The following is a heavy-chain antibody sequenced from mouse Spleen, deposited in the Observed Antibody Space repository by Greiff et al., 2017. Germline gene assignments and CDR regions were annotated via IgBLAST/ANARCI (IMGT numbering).Heavy chain of an antibody. CDR1: GYTFTDYE. CDR3: TRVYDYDGGENAMDY. D-gene: IGHD2-4*01. J-gene: IGHJ4*01. V-gene: IGHV1-15*01. CDR2: IDPETGGT. Sequence: QVQLQQSGAELVRPGASVTLSCKASGYTFTDYEMHWVKQTPVHGLEWIGSIDPETGGTAYNQKFKGKAILTADKSSSTAYMELRSLTSEDSAVHYCTRVYDYDGGENAMDYWGQGTSVTVSS.